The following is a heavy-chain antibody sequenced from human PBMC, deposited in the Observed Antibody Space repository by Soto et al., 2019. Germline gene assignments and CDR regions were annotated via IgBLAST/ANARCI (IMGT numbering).Heavy chain of an antibody. CDR2: IYYSGST. CDR1: GGSISSSSYY. CDR3: ARITMVRGVIIAYYYYGMDV. J-gene: IGHJ6*02. Sequence: PSETLSLTCTASGGSISSSSYYWGWIRQPPGKGLEWIGSIYYSGSTYYNPSLKSRVTISVDTSKNRFSLKLSSVTAADTAVYYCARITMVRGVIIAYYYYGMDVWGQGTTVTVS. D-gene: IGHD3-10*01. V-gene: IGHV4-39*01.